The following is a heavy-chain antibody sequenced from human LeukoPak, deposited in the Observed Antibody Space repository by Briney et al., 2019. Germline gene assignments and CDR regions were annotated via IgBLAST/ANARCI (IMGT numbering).Heavy chain of an antibody. V-gene: IGHV4-34*01. D-gene: IGHD3-10*01. Sequence: SETLSLICAVYGGFLSGYYWNWIRQPPGKGLEWIGEINRSGSINYSPSLKSRVTISLDTSNSQFSLKLSSVTAADTAVYYCARVRITMVRGANNWFDPWGQGTLVTAS. CDR1: GGFLSGYY. J-gene: IGHJ5*02. CDR2: INRSGSI. CDR3: ARVRITMVRGANNWFDP.